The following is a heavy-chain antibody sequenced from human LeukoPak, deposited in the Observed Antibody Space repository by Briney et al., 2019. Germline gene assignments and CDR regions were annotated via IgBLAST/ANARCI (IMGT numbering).Heavy chain of an antibody. CDR3: ARELRRDGCNPPLGY. Sequence: ASVKVSCKASGYTFTGYYMHWVRQAPGQGLEWMGWINPNSGGTNYAQKFQGRVTMTRDTSISTAYMELSRLRSDDTAVYYCARELRRDGCNPPLGYWGQGTLVTVSS. V-gene: IGHV1-2*02. J-gene: IGHJ4*02. CDR1: GYTFTGYY. D-gene: IGHD5-24*01. CDR2: INPNSGGT.